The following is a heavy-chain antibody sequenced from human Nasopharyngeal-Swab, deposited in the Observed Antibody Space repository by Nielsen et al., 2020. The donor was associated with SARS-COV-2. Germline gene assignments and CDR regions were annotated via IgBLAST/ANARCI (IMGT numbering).Heavy chain of an antibody. CDR2: IIPIFGTA. D-gene: IGHD1-1*01. J-gene: IGHJ6*03. V-gene: IGHV1-69*13. Sequence: SVKVSCKASGGTFSSYAISWVRQAPGQGLEWMGGIIPIFGTANYAQKFQGRVTITADESTSTAYMELSSLRSEDTAVYYCASQGATGTHYYYYMDVWGKGTTVTVSS. CDR3: ASQGATGTHYYYYMDV. CDR1: GGTFSSYA.